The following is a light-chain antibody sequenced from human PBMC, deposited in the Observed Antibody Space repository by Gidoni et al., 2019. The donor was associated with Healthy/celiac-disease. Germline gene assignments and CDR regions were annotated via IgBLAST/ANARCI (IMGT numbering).Light chain of an antibody. CDR1: QSVSSSY. V-gene: IGKV3-20*01. CDR2: GAS. Sequence: ESVLTQSPGTLSLSPGERATLSCRARQSVSSSYLAWYQQKPGQAPRLLIYGASSRATGIPDRFSGSGSGTDFTLTISRLEPEDFAVYYCQQYGSSPYTFXXXTKLEIK. J-gene: IGKJ2*01. CDR3: QQYGSSPYT.